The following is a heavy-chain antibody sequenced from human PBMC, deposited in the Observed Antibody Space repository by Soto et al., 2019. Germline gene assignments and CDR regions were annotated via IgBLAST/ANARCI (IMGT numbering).Heavy chain of an antibody. CDR3: AGGRDGYKSGY. D-gene: IGHD5-12*01. Sequence: QVQLQESGPGLVKPSQTLSLTCTVSGGSISNTAYYWNWLRQHPGKGLEWIGYIRYSGSTSYNPSLSSRLTISLDTSKDQFSLHLSSVTAADTAVYYCAGGRDGYKSGYWGQGTLVSVSS. V-gene: IGHV4-31*03. J-gene: IGHJ4*02. CDR1: GGSISNTAYY. CDR2: IRYSGST.